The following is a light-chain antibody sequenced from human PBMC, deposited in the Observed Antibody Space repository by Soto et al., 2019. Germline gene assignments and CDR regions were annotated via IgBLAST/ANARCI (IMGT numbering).Light chain of an antibody. CDR1: QSVGNN. V-gene: IGKV3-15*01. CDR3: QQYGDWPLT. Sequence: EIVLTQSPATLSGSPGERATLSCRASQSVGNNFAWYQQKPGQAPRLLIFGTSTRATGVPARFSGSGSGTEFTLTISSLQSEDFAVYYCQQYGDWPLTFGGGAKVEIE. J-gene: IGKJ4*01. CDR2: GTS.